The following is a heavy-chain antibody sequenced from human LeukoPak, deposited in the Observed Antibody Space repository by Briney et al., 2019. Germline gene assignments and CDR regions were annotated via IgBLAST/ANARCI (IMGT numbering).Heavy chain of an antibody. Sequence: GESLKISCKGSGYTFSSYWIGWVRQMPGKGLEWMGIIYPSASDTRYSPSLQGQVTISADKSISTAYLQWSSLRASDTAMYYCARQGSGILDYWGQGTLVTVSS. V-gene: IGHV5-51*01. CDR2: IYPSASDT. D-gene: IGHD1-26*01. CDR1: GYTFSSYW. CDR3: ARQGSGILDY. J-gene: IGHJ4*02.